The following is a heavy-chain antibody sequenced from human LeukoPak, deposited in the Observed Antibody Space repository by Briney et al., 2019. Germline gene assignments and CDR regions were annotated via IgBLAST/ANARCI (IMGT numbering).Heavy chain of an antibody. V-gene: IGHV1-69*13. Sequence: ASVKVSCKASRGTFSSYAISWVRQAPGQGLEWMGGIIPIFGTANYAQKFQGRVTITADESTSTAYMELSSLRSEDTAVYYCARDSAGSYNWFDPWGQGTLVTVSS. D-gene: IGHD6-13*01. CDR1: RGTFSSYA. CDR3: ARDSAGSYNWFDP. CDR2: IIPIFGTA. J-gene: IGHJ5*02.